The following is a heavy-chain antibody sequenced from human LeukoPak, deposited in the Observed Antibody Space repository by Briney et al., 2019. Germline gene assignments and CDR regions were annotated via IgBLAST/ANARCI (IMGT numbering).Heavy chain of an antibody. J-gene: IGHJ5*02. D-gene: IGHD2-15*01. CDR3: AARGGDCSGGTCYRWFDP. V-gene: IGHV3-74*01. Sequence: GGSLRLSCADSGFTFSSYWMHWVRQGPGKGLVWVSGINSDGSTTRYAESVKGRFTISRDNAKNTLYLQMNSLRADDTAVYYCAARGGDCSGGTCYRWFDPWGQGTLVTVSS. CDR2: INSDGSTT. CDR1: GFTFSSYW.